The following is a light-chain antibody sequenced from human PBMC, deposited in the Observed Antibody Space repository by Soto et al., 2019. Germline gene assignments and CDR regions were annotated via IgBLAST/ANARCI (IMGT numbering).Light chain of an antibody. CDR2: EVT. Sequence: ALTPPSSVSGSSGQSIAISFLGTDIDIGSYDLVSWYQQHPGKAPKLLIFEVTKRPSGVSNRFSGSKSGNTASLTISGLQAEDEGDYYCCSYAGNNSPYVFGPGTKVTVL. CDR3: CSYAGNNSPYV. V-gene: IGLV2-23*02. CDR1: DIDIGSYDL. J-gene: IGLJ1*01.